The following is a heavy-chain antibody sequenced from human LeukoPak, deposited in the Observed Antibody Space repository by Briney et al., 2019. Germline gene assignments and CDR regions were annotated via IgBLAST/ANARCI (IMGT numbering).Heavy chain of an antibody. CDR2: ISAYNGNT. Sequence: RASVKVSCKASGYTFTSYGISWVRQAPGQGLEWMGWISAYNGNTNYAQKLQGRVTMTTDTSTSTAYMELRSLRSDDTAVYYCAVGYCSSTSCSMSDYYYYYGMDVWGQGTTVTVSS. D-gene: IGHD2-2*03. V-gene: IGHV1-18*01. J-gene: IGHJ6*02. CDR3: AVGYCSSTSCSMSDYYYYYGMDV. CDR1: GYTFTSYG.